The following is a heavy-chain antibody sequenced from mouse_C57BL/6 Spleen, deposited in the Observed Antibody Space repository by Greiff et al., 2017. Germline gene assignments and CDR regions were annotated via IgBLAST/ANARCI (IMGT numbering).Heavy chain of an antibody. J-gene: IGHJ4*01. Sequence: QVQLQQPGAELVIPGASVQLSSKASCYTFTSYWMHWVKQRPGQGLEWIGEIDPSDSYTNYNQKFKGKSTLTVDKSSSTAYMQLSSLTSEDSAVYYCARDAMDYWGQGTSVTVSS. CDR2: IDPSDSYT. CDR3: ARDAMDY. V-gene: IGHV1-69*01. CDR1: CYTFTSYW.